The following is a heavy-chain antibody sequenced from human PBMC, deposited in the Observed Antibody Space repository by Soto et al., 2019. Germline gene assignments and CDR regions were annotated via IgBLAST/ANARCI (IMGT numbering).Heavy chain of an antibody. CDR3: AGLRGYAGSPIDY. D-gene: IGHD2-15*01. CDR1: GGSIISGY. J-gene: IGHJ4*02. V-gene: IGHV4-59*01. Sequence: PXETLSLTYTVSGGSIISGYWSWIRQPPGKGLEWIGYISYSGNTNYNPSLKSRVTMSVDTPKNQFSLRLSSVTTADTAVYYCAGLRGYAGSPIDYWGQGTLVTVSS. CDR2: ISYSGNT.